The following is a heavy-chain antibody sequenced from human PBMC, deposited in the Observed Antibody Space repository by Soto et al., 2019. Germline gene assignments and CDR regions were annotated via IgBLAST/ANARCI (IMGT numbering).Heavy chain of an antibody. CDR1: GGSISSGGYY. CDR3: ARERVRTVAYYYYGMDV. J-gene: IGHJ6*02. V-gene: IGHV4-31*03. Sequence: QVQLQESGPGLVKPSQTLSLTCTVSGGSISSGGYYWSWIRQHPGKGLEWIGYIYYSGSTYYNPFLKSGVTISVDTSKNRFSLKLSSVTAADTAVYYCARERVRTVAYYYYGMDVWGQGTTVTVSS. D-gene: IGHD4-17*01. CDR2: IYYSGST.